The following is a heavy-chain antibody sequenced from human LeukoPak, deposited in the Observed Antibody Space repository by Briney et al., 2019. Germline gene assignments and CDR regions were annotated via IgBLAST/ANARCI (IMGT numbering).Heavy chain of an antibody. CDR2: ISRSGSI. V-gene: IGHV3-48*03. Sequence: GGSLRLSCATSGFTFSTYEMDWVRQAPGKGLEWVSYISRSGSIYYTDSVKGRFTISRDNAKNSLYLQMNRLRAEDTAIYYCAREGYGGTSDAFDIWGQGTMVTVSS. D-gene: IGHD4-23*01. CDR1: GFTFSTYE. J-gene: IGHJ3*02. CDR3: AREGYGGTSDAFDI.